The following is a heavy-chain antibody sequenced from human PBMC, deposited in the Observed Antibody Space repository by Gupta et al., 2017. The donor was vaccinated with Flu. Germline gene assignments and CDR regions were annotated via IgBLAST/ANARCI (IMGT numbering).Heavy chain of an antibody. J-gene: IGHJ4*02. V-gene: IGHV4-30-2*01. CDR2: IYRTGRA. Sequence: QLQLLEAGSGLVMPSQTLSLTCAVSDDSIRNDVYSWSWLRQPPGKGLEWIGYIYRTGRAYYHPSLQSRVTISIDRSNSQFSLRLSSVTAADTAVYYCARLRGYCSSTSCYYYYFDYWGQGAQVTVSS. D-gene: IGHD2-2*01. CDR3: ARLRGYCSSTSCYYYYFDY. CDR1: DDSIRNDVYS.